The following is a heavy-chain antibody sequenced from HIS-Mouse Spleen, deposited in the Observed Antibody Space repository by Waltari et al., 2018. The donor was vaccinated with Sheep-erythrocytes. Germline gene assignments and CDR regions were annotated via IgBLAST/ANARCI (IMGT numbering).Heavy chain of an antibody. CDR2: IYYSGST. J-gene: IGHJ3*02. Sequence: QVQLQESGPGLVKPSETLSLTCTVSGGSISSYYWSWIRQPPGKGLEWIGYIYYSGSTNDTPSLKSRVTVSVDTSKNQFSRKLSAVTAADTAVYYCARRGRVDYDFWSGYYAFDIWGQGTMVTVSS. V-gene: IGHV4-59*01. D-gene: IGHD3-3*01. CDR1: GGSISSYY. CDR3: ARRGRVDYDFWSGYYAFDI.